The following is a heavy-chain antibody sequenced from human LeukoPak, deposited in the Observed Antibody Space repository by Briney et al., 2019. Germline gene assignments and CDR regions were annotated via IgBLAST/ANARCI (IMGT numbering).Heavy chain of an antibody. CDR1: GFTFSTYW. J-gene: IGHJ4*02. Sequence: GGSLRLSCAASGFTFSTYWMARVRQAPGKGLEWVANIKEDESAKHQADSVKGRFTISRDNAQNSVYLQMSSLRGEDTVVYYCARDVGGSLDYWGQGTLVTVSS. V-gene: IGHV3-7*01. CDR2: IKEDESAK. CDR3: ARDVGGSLDY. D-gene: IGHD1-26*01.